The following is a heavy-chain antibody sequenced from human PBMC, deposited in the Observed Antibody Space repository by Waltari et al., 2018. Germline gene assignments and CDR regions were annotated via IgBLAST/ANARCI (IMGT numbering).Heavy chain of an antibody. Sequence: QLQLQESGPGLVKPSETLSLTCTVSGGSISSSSYYWGWLRQPPGKGLEWIGSIYYSGSTYYNPSLKGRVTISVDRSKNQFSLKLSSVTAADTAVYYCARRGIAAAGPSPYFDYWGQGTLVTVSS. J-gene: IGHJ4*02. CDR1: GGSISSSSYY. V-gene: IGHV4-39*01. CDR3: ARRGIAAAGPSPYFDY. D-gene: IGHD6-13*01. CDR2: IYYSGST.